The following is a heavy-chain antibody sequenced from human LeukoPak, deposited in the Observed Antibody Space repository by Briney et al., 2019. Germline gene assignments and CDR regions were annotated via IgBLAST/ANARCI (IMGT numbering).Heavy chain of an antibody. CDR1: GGSISSDDYY. J-gene: IGHJ4*02. V-gene: IGHV4-30-4*01. CDR3: GRAGADSSGYYTIDY. CDR2: IHYSGST. Sequence: PSETLSLTCTVSGGSISSDDYYWSWIRQPPGKGLEWIGYIHYSGSTYYNPSLKSRVSISVDTSKNQFSLRLSSVTAADTAVYYCGRAGADSSGYYTIDYWGLGTLVTVSS. D-gene: IGHD3-22*01.